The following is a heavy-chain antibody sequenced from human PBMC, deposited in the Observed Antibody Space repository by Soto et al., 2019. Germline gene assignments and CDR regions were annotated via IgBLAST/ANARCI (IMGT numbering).Heavy chain of an antibody. V-gene: IGHV3-23*01. CDR1: GSTFGNNA. CDR2: ISGSGSET. J-gene: IGHJ6*02. CDR3: ANCGCSTTRCLYGSDV. D-gene: IGHD2-2*01. Sequence: LRLSCVTSGSTFGNNAMSWVRLAPGKGLEGVLSISGSGSETYYADSVTGRFTSSIINSKNTMYLQTIGLSDEDTAVYSSANCGCSTTRCLYGSDVWGLGTTVTVSS.